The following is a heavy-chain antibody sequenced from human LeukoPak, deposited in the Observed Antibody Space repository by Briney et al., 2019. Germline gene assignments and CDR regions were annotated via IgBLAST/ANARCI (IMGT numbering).Heavy chain of an antibody. CDR2: INSDGSST. CDR3: ASIVLPPGGGNWFDP. V-gene: IGHV3-74*01. D-gene: IGHD1-26*01. CDR1: GFTFSSYW. J-gene: IGHJ5*02. Sequence: GGSLRLSCAASGFTFSSYWMHWVRQAPGKGLVWVSCINSDGSSTSYADSVKGRFTISRDDAKNTLYLQMNSLRAEDTAVYYCASIVLPPGGGNWFDPWGQGTLVTVSS.